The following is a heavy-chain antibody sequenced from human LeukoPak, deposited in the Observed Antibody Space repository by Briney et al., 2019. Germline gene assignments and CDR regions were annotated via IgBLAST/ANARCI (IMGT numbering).Heavy chain of an antibody. V-gene: IGHV1-2*02. CDR1: GYTFTGYY. Sequence: ASVKVSCKASGYTFTGYYMHGVRQAPGQGLEWMGWNNPNSGGTNYAQKFEGRVTMTRDTSISTAYMALSRLRSDDTAVYYCARDPNYYDSSGPPDYWGQGTLVTVSS. CDR2: NNPNSGGT. CDR3: ARDPNYYDSSGPPDY. D-gene: IGHD3-22*01. J-gene: IGHJ4*02.